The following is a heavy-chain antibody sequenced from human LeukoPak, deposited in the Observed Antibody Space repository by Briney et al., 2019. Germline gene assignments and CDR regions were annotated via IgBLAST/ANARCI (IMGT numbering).Heavy chain of an antibody. D-gene: IGHD3-10*01. CDR1: GYTFTDYY. CDR2: VDPEDGET. V-gene: IGHV1-69-2*01. J-gene: IGHJ4*02. Sequence: ATVKISCKVSGYTFTDYYMHWVQQAPGKGLEWMGLVDPEDGETIYAEKFQGRVTITADTPTDTAYMELSSLRSEDTAVYYCATRGRPGPALASECWGQGTLVTVSS. CDR3: ATRGRPGPALASEC.